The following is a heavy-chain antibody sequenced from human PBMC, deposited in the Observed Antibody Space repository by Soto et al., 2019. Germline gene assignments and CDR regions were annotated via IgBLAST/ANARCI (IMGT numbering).Heavy chain of an antibody. CDR3: ARGLRYYGSGSHYGLDV. Sequence: PSETLSLTCAASGASFSDFYWSWLRQPPGKGLEWIGEINHSGHTSYNPSLKSRVTISVDTSKNQFSLKLSSVTAADTAVYYCARGLRYYGSGSHYGLDVWGQGTTVT. D-gene: IGHD3-10*01. J-gene: IGHJ6*02. CDR1: GASFSDFY. V-gene: IGHV4-34*01. CDR2: INHSGHT.